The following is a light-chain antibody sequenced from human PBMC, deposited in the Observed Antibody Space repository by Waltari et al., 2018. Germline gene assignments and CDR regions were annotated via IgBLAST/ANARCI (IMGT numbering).Light chain of an antibody. V-gene: IGLV2-23*02. CDR2: EVT. CDR1: RRAVGAYHL. CDR3: CSYAGTSSMV. Sequence: QSALTQPASLSGSPGMSITISCNGTRRAVGAYHLDSWYQQHPGKAPELIIFEVTKRPLGGSDRLSGSQSGNTATLTIPGLQAEDEAEYFCCSYAGTSSMVFGGGTKLTVL. J-gene: IGLJ3*02.